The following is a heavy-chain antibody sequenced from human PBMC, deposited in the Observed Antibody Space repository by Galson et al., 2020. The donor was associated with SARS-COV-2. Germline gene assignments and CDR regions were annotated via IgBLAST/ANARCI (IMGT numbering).Heavy chain of an antibody. CDR2: ISSSGSTI. Sequence: GESLKISCAASGFTFSSYSMNWVRQAPGKGLEWVSYISSSGSTIYYADSVKGRFTISRDNAKNSLYLQMNSLRDEDTAVYYCAREGAGGAKLVYYYGMDVWGQGTTVTVSS. V-gene: IGHV3-48*02. CDR3: AREGAGGAKLVYYYGMDV. CDR1: GFTFSSYS. J-gene: IGHJ6*02. D-gene: IGHD1-26*01.